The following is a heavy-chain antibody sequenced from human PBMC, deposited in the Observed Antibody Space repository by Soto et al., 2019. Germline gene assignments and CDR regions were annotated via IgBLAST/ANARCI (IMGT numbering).Heavy chain of an antibody. CDR3: TRGGDAYTTGH. CDR2: IHYSGST. V-gene: IGHV4-61*01. Sequence: QVQLQESGPGLVKPSETLSLTCTVPGGSVNIGTYYWSWIRQPPGKGLEWIGFIHYSGSTTYNPSLYSPVTISAPTSHIQFSLNLTSVTAAYTAVYSCTRGGDAYTTGHLGPGTLVTVSS. J-gene: IGHJ4*02. CDR1: GGSVNIGTYY. D-gene: IGHD2-21*01.